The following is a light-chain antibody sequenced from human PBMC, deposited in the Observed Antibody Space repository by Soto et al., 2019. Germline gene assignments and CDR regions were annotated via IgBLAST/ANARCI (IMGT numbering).Light chain of an antibody. Sequence: EIVLTQSPGTLSVSAGDRATLSCRSSQSVSNNYLAWYQQKPGQAPRLLIYDASNRATGIPARFSGSGSGTDFTLTISSLEPEDFAVYYCQQRSNWPPLTFGGGTKVDI. CDR1: QSVSNNY. V-gene: IGKV3-11*01. CDR3: QQRSNWPPLT. J-gene: IGKJ4*01. CDR2: DAS.